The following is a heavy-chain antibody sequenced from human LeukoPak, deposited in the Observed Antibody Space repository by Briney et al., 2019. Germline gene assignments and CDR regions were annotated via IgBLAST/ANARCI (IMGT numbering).Heavy chain of an antibody. Sequence: SETLSLTCTVSGGTIRSYYWSWIRQPPGKGLEWIGFIYYSGSTNYNPSLQSRVTISVDTSKNQFSPKLTSVTAADTAVYYCARVARPDTSGYYHFDYWGQGTPVTVSS. CDR2: IYYSGST. J-gene: IGHJ4*02. CDR1: GGTIRSYY. V-gene: IGHV4-59*01. D-gene: IGHD3-22*01. CDR3: ARVARPDTSGYYHFDY.